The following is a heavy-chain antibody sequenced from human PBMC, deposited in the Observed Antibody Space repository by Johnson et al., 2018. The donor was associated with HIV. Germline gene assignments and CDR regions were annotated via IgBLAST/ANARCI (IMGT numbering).Heavy chain of an antibody. D-gene: IGHD3-10*01. V-gene: IGHV3-7*01. CDR2: IKQDGSEK. CDR3: ARPLLLWFGETYDAFDI. Sequence: MLLVESGGGLVQPGGSLRLSCAASGFTFSSYWMSWVRQAPVKGLEWVANIKQDGSEKYYVDSVKGRFTISRDNAKNSLYLQMNSLRAEDTAVYYCARPLLLWFGETYDAFDIWGQGTMVTVSS. CDR1: GFTFSSYW. J-gene: IGHJ3*02.